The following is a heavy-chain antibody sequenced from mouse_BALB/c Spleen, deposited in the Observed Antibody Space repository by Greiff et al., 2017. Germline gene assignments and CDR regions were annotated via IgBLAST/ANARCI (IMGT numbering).Heavy chain of an antibody. D-gene: IGHD2-4*01. CDR2: IYPGDGDT. J-gene: IGHJ4*01. V-gene: IGHV1-82*01. Sequence: QVQLQQSGPELVKPGASVKISCKASGYAFSSSWMNWVKQRPGQGLEWIGRIYPGDGDTNYNGKFKGKATLTADKSSSTAYMQLSSLTSVDSAVYFCARGASTMITTGAMDYWGQGTSVTVSS. CDR1: GYAFSSSW. CDR3: ARGASTMITTGAMDY.